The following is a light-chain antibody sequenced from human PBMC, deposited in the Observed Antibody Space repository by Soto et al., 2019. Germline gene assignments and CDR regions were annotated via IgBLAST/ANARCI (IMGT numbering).Light chain of an antibody. CDR2: DVR. Sequence: QSALTQPRSVSGSPGQSVTISCTGTSSDVGGYNYVSWYQQHPGKAPKLMIYDVRQRPSGVPDRFSGSKSGNTASLTISGLQAEDEAGYYCCSYAGSPWVFGGGTKLTVL. J-gene: IGLJ3*02. CDR1: SSDVGGYNY. CDR3: CSYAGSPWV. V-gene: IGLV2-11*01.